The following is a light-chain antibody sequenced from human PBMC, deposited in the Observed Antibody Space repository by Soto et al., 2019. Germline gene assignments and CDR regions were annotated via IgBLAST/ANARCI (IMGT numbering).Light chain of an antibody. CDR1: SSDVGGYNY. CDR3: SSYTSSSTYV. J-gene: IGLJ1*01. CDR2: EVS. V-gene: IGLV2-14*01. Sequence: QSVGTQPASVSVSPGQSITISCTGTSSDVGGYNYVSWYQQHPGKAPKLMIYEVSNRPSGVSNRFSGSKSGNTASLTISGLQAEDEADYYCSSYTSSSTYVFGTGTKVTVL.